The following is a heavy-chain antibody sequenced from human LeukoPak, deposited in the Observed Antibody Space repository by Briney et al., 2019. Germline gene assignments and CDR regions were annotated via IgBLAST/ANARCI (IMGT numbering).Heavy chain of an antibody. V-gene: IGHV1-69*05. Sequence: SVKVSCKASGGTFSSYAISWVRQAPGQGLEWMGRIIPIFGTANYAQKFQGRITITTDESTSTAYMELSSLRSEDTAMYFCARGIADDCGGDCPSXFXXWGQXXLVT. CDR2: IIPIFGTA. CDR3: ARGIADDCGGDCPSXFXX. D-gene: IGHD2-21*02. J-gene: IGHJ4*02. CDR1: GGTFSSYA.